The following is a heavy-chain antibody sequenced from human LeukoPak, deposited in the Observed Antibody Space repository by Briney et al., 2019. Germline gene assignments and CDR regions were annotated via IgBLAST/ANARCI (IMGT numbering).Heavy chain of an antibody. D-gene: IGHD5-24*01. V-gene: IGHV3-23*01. J-gene: IGHJ4*02. Sequence: GGSLRLSCAASGFTFSSYAMSGVRQAPGKGLEWVSAISGSGGSTYYADSVRGRFTISRDNSKNTLYLQMNSLRAEDTAVYYCAKDEGGGYNFFDYWGQGTLVTVSS. CDR1: GFTFSSYA. CDR3: AKDEGGGYNFFDY. CDR2: ISGSGGST.